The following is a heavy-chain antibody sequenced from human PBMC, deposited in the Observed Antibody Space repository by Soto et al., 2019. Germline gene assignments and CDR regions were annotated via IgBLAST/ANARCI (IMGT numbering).Heavy chain of an antibody. Sequence: LQIISLTWSVADEKMAGADWGWFRQAPEKGLKWIGYIDYSGSTNYNPSLRSRITITIDTSSNQFSLNLASVTAAYSAVYYYTRARYGDDFDSWGQGTLVTVSS. CDR1: DEKMAGAD. D-gene: IGHD4-17*01. J-gene: IGHJ4*02. V-gene: IGHV4-59*01. CDR3: TRARYGDDFDS. CDR2: IDYSGST.